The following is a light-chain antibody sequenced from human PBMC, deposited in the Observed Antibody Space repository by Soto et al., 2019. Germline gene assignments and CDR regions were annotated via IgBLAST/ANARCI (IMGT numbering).Light chain of an antibody. CDR2: GAS. J-gene: IGKJ4*01. CDR1: PSVTNY. Sequence: PGERASLSCRASPSVTNYLAWYQQKPGQPPRLLIYGASTRATGIPARFSGSGSGTEFTLTINSLQSEDFAVYYCQQRSNWPLTFGGGTKVDIK. V-gene: IGKV3-15*01. CDR3: QQRSNWPLT.